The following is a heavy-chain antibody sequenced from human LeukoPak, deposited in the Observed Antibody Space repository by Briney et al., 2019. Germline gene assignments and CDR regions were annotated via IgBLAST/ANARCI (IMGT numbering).Heavy chain of an antibody. CDR3: ARDPYLRLGELSLYQAY. CDR2: IYYSGST. Sequence: SETLSLKCTGSGGSISSNSWSWLGQAPGKGLEGCGYIYYSGSTNYKPSLTSRVTISVDTSKIQFSLMLSSVTAADTAVYYCARDPYLRLGELSLYQAYWGQGTLLTVSS. J-gene: IGHJ4*02. V-gene: IGHV4-59*12. D-gene: IGHD3-16*02. CDR1: GGSISSNS.